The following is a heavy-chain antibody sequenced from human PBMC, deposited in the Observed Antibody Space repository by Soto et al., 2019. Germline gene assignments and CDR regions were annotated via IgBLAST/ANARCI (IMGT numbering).Heavy chain of an antibody. CDR1: GFTFSDYY. V-gene: IGHV3-11*01. J-gene: IGHJ4*02. D-gene: IGHD5-12*01. Sequence: GGSLRLSCAASGFTFSDYYMSWIRQAPGKGLEWVSCISSSGSTIYYADSVKGRFTISRDNAKNSLYLQMNSLRAEDTAVYYCARSRLRWALFDYWGQGTLVTVSS. CDR3: ARSRLRWALFDY. CDR2: ISSSGSTI.